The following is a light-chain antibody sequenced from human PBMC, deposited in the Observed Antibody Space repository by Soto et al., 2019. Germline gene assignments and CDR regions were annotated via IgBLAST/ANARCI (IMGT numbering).Light chain of an antibody. Sequence: EIVLTQSPGTLSLSPGERATLSCRASQSVYKNFLAWYQQKPGQAPRLLINGASNRATGIPDRFSGSGSGTDLSLTIERLETEDFAVYFCLQYGSSPTTFGGGTKVAIK. CDR3: LQYGSSPTT. CDR2: GAS. J-gene: IGKJ4*01. V-gene: IGKV3-20*01. CDR1: QSVYKNF.